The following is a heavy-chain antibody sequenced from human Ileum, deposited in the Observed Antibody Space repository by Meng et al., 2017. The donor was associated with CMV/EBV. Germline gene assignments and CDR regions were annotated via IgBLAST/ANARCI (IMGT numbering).Heavy chain of an antibody. Sequence: ASVKVSCKASGHTFTGYYMHWVRQAPGQGLEWMGWINPNSGGTNYAQKFQGRVTMTRDTSISTAYMELSRLRSDDTAVYYCARDFPALNYDFWSGYYLYGMDVWGQGTTVTVSS. CDR3: ARDFPALNYDFWSGYYLYGMDV. CDR2: INPNSGGT. J-gene: IGHJ6*02. D-gene: IGHD3-3*01. CDR1: GHTFTGYY. V-gene: IGHV1-2*02.